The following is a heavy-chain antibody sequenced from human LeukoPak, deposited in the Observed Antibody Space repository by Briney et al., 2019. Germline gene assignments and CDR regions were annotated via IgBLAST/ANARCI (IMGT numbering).Heavy chain of an antibody. CDR3: TTDWGRDP. D-gene: IGHD7-27*01. CDR1: GFTFSNAW. CDR2: IKSKTDGGTT. V-gene: IGHV3-15*01. J-gene: IGHJ5*02. Sequence: GGSLRLSCAASGFTFSNAWMRWVRRAPGKGLEWVGRIKSKTDGGTTYYAAPVKGRFTMSRDDSKNTMYLQMNSLNTEDTGVYYCTTDWGRDPWGQGTLVTVSS.